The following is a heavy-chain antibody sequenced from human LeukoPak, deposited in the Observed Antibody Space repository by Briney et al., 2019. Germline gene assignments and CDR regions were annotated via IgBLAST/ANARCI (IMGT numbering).Heavy chain of an antibody. CDR3: ARAEAYGDYDY. J-gene: IGHJ4*02. CDR2: IDPTGGTT. D-gene: IGHD4-17*01. CDR1: GYTFTSYY. Sequence: ASVTVSCKASGYTFTSYYIHWVRQAPGQGLEWMGIIDPTGGTTNYAQKFQGRVTVTRDTSTSNVYTELSSLRSEDTAVYYCARAEAYGDYDYWGQGTLVTVSS. V-gene: IGHV1-46*01.